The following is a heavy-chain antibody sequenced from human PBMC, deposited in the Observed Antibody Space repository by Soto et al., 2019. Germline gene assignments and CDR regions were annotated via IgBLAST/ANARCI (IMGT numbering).Heavy chain of an antibody. Sequence: SLRLSCAASGFTFSSYGMHWVRQAPGKGLEWVAVISYDGSNKYYADSVKGRFTISRDNSKNTLYLQMNSLRAEDTAVYYCARAGVTMVRGVISYYYYRMDVWGQGTTVTV. CDR3: ARAGVTMVRGVISYYYYRMDV. CDR2: ISYDGSNK. V-gene: IGHV3-30*03. D-gene: IGHD3-10*01. J-gene: IGHJ6*02. CDR1: GFTFSSYG.